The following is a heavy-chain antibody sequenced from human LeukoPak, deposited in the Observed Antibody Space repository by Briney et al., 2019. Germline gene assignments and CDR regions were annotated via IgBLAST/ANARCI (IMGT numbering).Heavy chain of an antibody. CDR1: GFTFSSYA. D-gene: IGHD6-13*01. J-gene: IGHJ4*02. CDR3: ASKAAAGLFDY. Sequence: GRSLRLSCAASGFTFSSYAMHWVRQAPGKGLEWVAVISYDGSNKYYAASVKGRFPISRDNSKNTLYLQMNSLRAEDTAVYYCASKAAAGLFDYWGQGTLVTVSS. CDR2: ISYDGSNK. V-gene: IGHV3-30*01.